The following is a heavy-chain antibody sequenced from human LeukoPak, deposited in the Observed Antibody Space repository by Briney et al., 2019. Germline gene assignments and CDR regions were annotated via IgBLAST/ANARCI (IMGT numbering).Heavy chain of an antibody. J-gene: IGHJ4*02. CDR3: AKDFEYSGYSSSNFDY. CDR1: GFTFSSYA. CDR2: ISGSGGST. V-gene: IGHV3-23*01. D-gene: IGHD6-13*01. Sequence: GGSLRLSCAASGFTFSSYAMSWVRQAPGKGLEWVSGISGSGGSTYYADSVKDRFTISGDNSKNTLFLQMNSLRAEDTAVYYCAKDFEYSGYSSSNFDYWGQGTLVTVSS.